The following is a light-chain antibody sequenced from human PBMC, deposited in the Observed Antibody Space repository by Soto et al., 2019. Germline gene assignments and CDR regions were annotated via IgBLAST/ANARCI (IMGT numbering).Light chain of an antibody. CDR1: QSVRDN. Sequence: EIVMTQSPTTLSVSPGERATLSCRASQSVRDNLAWYQQKPGQAPRLLIYGASTRATSIPARFSGSGSGTEFTLTISSLQSEDFAVYYCQHYDNWPPLFGPGTKVDIK. CDR2: GAS. CDR3: QHYDNWPPL. J-gene: IGKJ3*01. V-gene: IGKV3-15*01.